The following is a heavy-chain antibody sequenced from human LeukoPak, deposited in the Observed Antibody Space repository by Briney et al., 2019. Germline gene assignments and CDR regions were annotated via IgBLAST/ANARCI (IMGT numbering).Heavy chain of an antibody. V-gene: IGHV4-34*01. CDR3: AAYSTGFDI. J-gene: IGHJ3*02. D-gene: IGHD6-19*01. CDR1: GWSFSDYY. Sequence: ASETLSLTCAVYGWSFSDYYWTWIRQPPGKGLEWVGEINHRGSTHYNPSLKSRVTISVDRSKKQFSLKLSSVTAADTAVYYCAAYSTGFDIWGQGTVVTVSS. CDR2: INHRGST.